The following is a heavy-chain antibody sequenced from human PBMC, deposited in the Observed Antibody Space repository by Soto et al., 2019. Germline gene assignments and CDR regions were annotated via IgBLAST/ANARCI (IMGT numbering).Heavy chain of an antibody. J-gene: IGHJ6*02. V-gene: IGHV1-69*02. D-gene: IGHD3-16*01. CDR1: GGTFSSNT. CDR2: ITPVLDMA. CDR3: ARAIASGGRFSGMDV. Sequence: QVQLVQSGAEVKKPGSSVRVSCKASGGTFSSNTLSWVRQAPGQGLEWMGRITPVLDMADYEQKLQDRLTITADKSTTTVYMELGSLRSEDTAIYYCARAIASGGRFSGMDVWGQGTTVTVSS.